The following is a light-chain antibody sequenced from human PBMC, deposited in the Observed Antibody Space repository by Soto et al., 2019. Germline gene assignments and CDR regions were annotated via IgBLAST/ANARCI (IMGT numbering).Light chain of an antibody. CDR1: QSVSNY. CDR3: QQRSDWPLT. J-gene: IGKJ4*01. CDR2: DAS. Sequence: DIVVTQSPATLSMSPGERVTLSCRASQSVSNYLAWYQQKPGQAPRPLIYDASKRATGIPARFSGRGSGTDFTLTISSLEPEDFAVYYCQQRSDWPLTFGGGTKVDIX. V-gene: IGKV3-11*01.